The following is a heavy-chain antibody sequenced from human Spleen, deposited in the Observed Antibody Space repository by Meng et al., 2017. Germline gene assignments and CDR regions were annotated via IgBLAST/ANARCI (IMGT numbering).Heavy chain of an antibody. V-gene: IGHV1-2*06. J-gene: IGHJ6*02. D-gene: IGHD2-15*01. CDR1: GYTFPDYW. CDR3: ARDLRYCSGGSCYSEHYYYYYGMDV. Sequence: ASVKVSCKASGYTFPDYWLHWVRRAPGQGLEWMGRINPKSGDTHYAQRFQGRVTMTGDTSISTAYMELSGLRSDDTAMYYCARDLRYCSGGSCYSEHYYYYYGMDVWGQGTTVTVSS. CDR2: INPKSGDT.